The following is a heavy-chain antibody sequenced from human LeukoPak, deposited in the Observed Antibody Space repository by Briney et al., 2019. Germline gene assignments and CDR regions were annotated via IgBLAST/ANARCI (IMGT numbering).Heavy chain of an antibody. CDR3: ARESHGRPYFDY. CDR2: ISSSSSYI. Sequence: GGSLRLSCAASGFTFSSYSMNWVRQAPGKGLEWISSISSSSSYIYYADSVKGRFTISRDNAKNSLYLQMNSLRAEDTAVYYCARESHGRPYFDYWGQGTLVTVSS. V-gene: IGHV3-21*01. J-gene: IGHJ4*02. CDR1: GFTFSSYS. D-gene: IGHD6-6*01.